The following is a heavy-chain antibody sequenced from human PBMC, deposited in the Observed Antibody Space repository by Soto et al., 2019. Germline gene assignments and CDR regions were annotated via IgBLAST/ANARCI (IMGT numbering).Heavy chain of an antibody. J-gene: IGHJ6*03. CDR1: GYTFTSYY. CDR2: INPSGGST. V-gene: IGHV1-46*03. Sequence: ASVKVSCKASGYTFTSYYMHWVRQAPGQGLEWMGIINPSGGSTSYAQKFQGRVTMTRDTSTSTVYMELSSLRSEDTAVYYCARRGYSYAPDNYYYYYYMDVWGKGTTVTVS. CDR3: ARRGYSYAPDNYYYYYYMDV. D-gene: IGHD5-18*01.